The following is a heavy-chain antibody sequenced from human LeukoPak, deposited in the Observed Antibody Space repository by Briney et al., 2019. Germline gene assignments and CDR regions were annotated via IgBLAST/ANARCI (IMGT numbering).Heavy chain of an antibody. J-gene: IGHJ4*02. CDR2: IYYSGST. V-gene: IGHV4-39*07. D-gene: IGHD4-17*01. CDR3: ARDRGSYGDYDY. Sequence: SETLSLTCTVSGGTISSSSYYWGWIRQPPGKGLEWIGSIYYSGSTYYNPSLKSRVTISLDKSKNQFSLRLNSVTAADTAVYYCARDRGSYGDYDYWGQGTLVTVSS. CDR1: GGTISSSSYY.